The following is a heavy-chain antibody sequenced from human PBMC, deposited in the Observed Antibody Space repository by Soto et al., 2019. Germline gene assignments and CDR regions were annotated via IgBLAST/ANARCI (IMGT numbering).Heavy chain of an antibody. V-gene: IGHV3-23*01. CDR3: AKDFRGITGTTGPAY. J-gene: IGHJ4*02. CDR2: ISGSGGST. D-gene: IGHD1-7*01. Sequence: RGSLRLSCAASGFTFSSYAMSWVRQAPGKGLEWVSAISGSGGSTYYADSVKGRFTISRDNSKNTLYLQMNSLRAEDTAVYYCAKDFRGITGTTGPAYWGQGTLVTVSS. CDR1: GFTFSSYA.